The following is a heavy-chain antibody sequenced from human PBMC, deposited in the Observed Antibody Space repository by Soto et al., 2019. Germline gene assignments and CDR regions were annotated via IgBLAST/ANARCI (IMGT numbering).Heavy chain of an antibody. D-gene: IGHD3-22*01. J-gene: IGHJ4*02. V-gene: IGHV4-34*01. Sequence: QEQVQQWGAGLLKPSETLSLTCAVHGDSFSGYYWSWIRQSPGKGLEWIGEIDHSGSANYNPPLTSRVSMSVDTSSQPVSLKLSSVTAADTAVYYCARRIAMIVVVFDSWGQGTLVTVSS. CDR3: ARRIAMIVVVFDS. CDR2: IDHSGSA. CDR1: GDSFSGYY.